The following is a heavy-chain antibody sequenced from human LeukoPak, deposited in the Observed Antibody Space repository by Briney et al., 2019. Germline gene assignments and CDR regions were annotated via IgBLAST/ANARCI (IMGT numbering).Heavy chain of an antibody. J-gene: IGHJ4*02. CDR1: GFIFSASD. V-gene: IGHV3-73*01. Sequence: GGSLRLSCAASGFIFSASDMHWVRQASGKGLEWLGRIKSEVNGFATAYAASVKGRFTISRDDSKNTLYLQMNSLKTEDTAVYYCFLAAVNYWGQGTLVTVSS. CDR2: IKSEVNGFAT. D-gene: IGHD6-13*01. CDR3: FLAAVNY.